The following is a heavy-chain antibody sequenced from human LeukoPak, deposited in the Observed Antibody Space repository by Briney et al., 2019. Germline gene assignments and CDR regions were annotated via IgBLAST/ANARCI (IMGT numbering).Heavy chain of an antibody. J-gene: IGHJ4*02. CDR1: GFTFSGSA. CDR2: IRSKANSYAT. D-gene: IGHD1-14*01. Sequence: GGSLRLSCAASGFTFSGSAMHWVRQASGKGLEWVGRIRSKANSYATAYAASVKGRFTISRDNSKNTLYLQMNSLRSEDTAIYYCAGDPNRSYFDHWGQGTLVTVSS. V-gene: IGHV3-73*01. CDR3: AGDPNRSYFDH.